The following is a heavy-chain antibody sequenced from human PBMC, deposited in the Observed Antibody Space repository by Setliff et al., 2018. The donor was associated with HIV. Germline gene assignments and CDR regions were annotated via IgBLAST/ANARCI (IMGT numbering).Heavy chain of an antibody. D-gene: IGHD2-8*01. CDR3: TKNLYTSRWSPLDY. J-gene: IGHJ4*02. CDR1: GFTLSSYG. Sequence: GESLKISCVASGFTLSSYGMHWVRQAPGKGLEWVAFILHDGSDKDCSDSGKGRFTISRDNSKNTLYLQMNSLRTEDTAVYYCTKNLYTSRWSPLDYWGQGTLVTVSS. V-gene: IGHV3-30*02. CDR2: ILHDGSDK.